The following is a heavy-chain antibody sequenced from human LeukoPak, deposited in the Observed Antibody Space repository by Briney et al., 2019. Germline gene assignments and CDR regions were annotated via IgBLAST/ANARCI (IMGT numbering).Heavy chain of an antibody. V-gene: IGHV4-30-2*01. CDR1: DGSISSGGYS. Sequence: PSETLSLTCAVSDGSISSGGYSWGWIRQPPGKGLEWIAYFYHSGSTYYNPSLKSRVTISVDRSKNQFSLKLSSVTAADTAVYYCAGSKLESFDPWGQGTLVTVSS. CDR3: AGSKLESFDP. CDR2: FYHSGST. D-gene: IGHD3-3*01. J-gene: IGHJ5*02.